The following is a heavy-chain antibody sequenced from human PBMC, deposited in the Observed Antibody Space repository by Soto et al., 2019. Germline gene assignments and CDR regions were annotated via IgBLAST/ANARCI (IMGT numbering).Heavy chain of an antibody. CDR1: GYTFTSYG. D-gene: IGHD6-13*01. J-gene: IGHJ6*03. CDR2: ISAYNGNT. V-gene: IGHV1-18*01. Sequence: QVQLVQSGAEVKKPGASVKVSCKASGYTFTSYGISWVRQAPGQGLEWMGWISAYNGNTNYVQKLQGRVTMTTDTSTSTAYMELRSLRSDDTAVYYCARVAYRIAAAGYYYYYYMDVWGKGTTVTVSS. CDR3: ARVAYRIAAAGYYYYYYMDV.